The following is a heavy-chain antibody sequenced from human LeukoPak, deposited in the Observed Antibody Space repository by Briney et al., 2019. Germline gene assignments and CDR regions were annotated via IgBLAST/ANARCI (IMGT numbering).Heavy chain of an antibody. CDR3: ARALPHRRLMDTTMEQHWFDP. D-gene: IGHD5-18*01. J-gene: IGHJ5*02. CDR1: GYTFTSYF. Sequence: ASVKVSCKASGYTFTSYFMHWVRQAPGQGLEWMGLINPSGGSTRYAQKFQGRVTMTRDMSTSTVYMELSSLRSEDTAVYYCARALPHRRLMDTTMEQHWFDPWGQGTLVTVSS. V-gene: IGHV1-46*01. CDR2: INPSGGST.